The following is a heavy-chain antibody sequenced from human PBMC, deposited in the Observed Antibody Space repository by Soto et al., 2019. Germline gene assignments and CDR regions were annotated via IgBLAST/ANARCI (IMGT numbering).Heavy chain of an antibody. J-gene: IGHJ4*02. CDR2: IYGSGGT. Sequence: PSETLSLTCTVSGGSMFSYYWSWIRQPAGKGLEWIARIYGSGGTNYNPSLKSRVTMSLDTSKNKFSLRLTSVTAADTAVYYCEREGASSYASRHFYNRGPGTLVTVSS. D-gene: IGHD3-16*01. CDR3: EREGASSYASRHFYN. CDR1: GGSMFSYY. V-gene: IGHV4-4*07.